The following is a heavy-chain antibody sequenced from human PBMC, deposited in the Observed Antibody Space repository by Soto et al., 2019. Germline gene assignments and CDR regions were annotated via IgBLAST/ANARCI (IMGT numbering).Heavy chain of an antibody. D-gene: IGHD3-10*01. V-gene: IGHV4-30-2*01. CDR1: GGSIGGVGYS. CDR2: MYHSGTF. J-gene: IGHJ5*02. CDR3: ARAQFYSGSGNYNNLMFDA. Sequence: SETLSLTCAVSGGSIGGVGYSWSWIRQPPGGGLEWIGYMYHSGTFLKSPSLKTRLTMSLDMSKNQFSLTLNSMTAADTAVYYCARAQFYSGSGNYNNLMFDAWGQGVQVTVSS.